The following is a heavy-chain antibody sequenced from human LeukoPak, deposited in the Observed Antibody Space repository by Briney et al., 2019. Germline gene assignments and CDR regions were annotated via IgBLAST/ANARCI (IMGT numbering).Heavy chain of an antibody. CDR1: GYSISSDTY. CDR2: ISHSGGT. V-gene: IGHV4-38-2*02. Sequence: SETLSLTCTVSGYSISSDTYWGWIRQPPGKGLEWIGSISHSGGTYYNPSLKSPVTMSVDTSKNQFSLKLTSVTAADTAVYYCARDSFDSSGYYNWFDPWGQGTLVTVSS. CDR3: ARDSFDSSGYYNWFDP. D-gene: IGHD3-22*01. J-gene: IGHJ5*02.